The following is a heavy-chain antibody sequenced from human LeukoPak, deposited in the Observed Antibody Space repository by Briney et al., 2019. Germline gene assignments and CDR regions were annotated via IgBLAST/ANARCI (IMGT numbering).Heavy chain of an antibody. V-gene: IGHV3-21*01. J-gene: IGHJ4*02. CDR3: ARARPSGCLDY. D-gene: IGHD6-19*01. Sequence: NLGGSLRLSCAAPGFTFSSYSMNWVRQAPGKGLEWVSSISNSSSYIYYADSVKGRFTISRDNAKNSLYLQMNSLRAEDTAVYYCARARPSGCLDYWGQGTLVTVSS. CDR1: GFTFSSYS. CDR2: ISNSSSYI.